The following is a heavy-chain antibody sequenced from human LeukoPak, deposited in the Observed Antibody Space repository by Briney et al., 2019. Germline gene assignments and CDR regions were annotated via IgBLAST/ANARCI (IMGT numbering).Heavy chain of an antibody. CDR2: IIPIFDTT. Sequence: SVKVSCKASGGTFSSYAISWMRQAPGQGLEWMGGIIPIFDTTNYAQKFQGRVTITVDESTSTAYMELSSLRSEDTAVYYCARAAGYCSAGSCYSYFQHWGQGTLVTVSS. CDR3: ARAAGYCSAGSCYSYFQH. V-gene: IGHV1-69*13. D-gene: IGHD2-15*01. CDR1: GGTFSSYA. J-gene: IGHJ1*01.